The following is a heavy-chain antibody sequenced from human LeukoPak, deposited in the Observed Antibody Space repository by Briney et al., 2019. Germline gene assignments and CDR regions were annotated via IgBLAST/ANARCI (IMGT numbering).Heavy chain of an antibody. Sequence: TGGSLRLSCAASGFTFSSYAMSWVRQAPGKGLEWVSAISGSGGSTYYADSVKGRFTISRDNSKNTRYLQMNSLRAEDTAVYYCAKGIVGATRKINFFDYWGQGTLVTVSS. CDR3: AKGIVGATRKINFFDY. V-gene: IGHV3-23*01. D-gene: IGHD1-26*01. J-gene: IGHJ4*02. CDR2: ISGSGGST. CDR1: GFTFSSYA.